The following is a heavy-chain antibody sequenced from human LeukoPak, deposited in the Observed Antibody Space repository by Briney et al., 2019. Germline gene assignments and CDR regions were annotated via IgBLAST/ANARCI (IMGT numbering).Heavy chain of an antibody. CDR2: ISYDGSNK. CDR1: GFTFSSYA. Sequence: GGSLRLSCAASGFTFSSYAMHWVRQAPGKGLEWVAVISYDGSNKYYADSVKGRFTISRDNSKNTLYLQMNSLRAEDTAVYYCARLYAGGFDPWGQGTLVTVSS. J-gene: IGHJ5*02. CDR3: ARLYAGGFDP. V-gene: IGHV3-30-3*01. D-gene: IGHD2-8*01.